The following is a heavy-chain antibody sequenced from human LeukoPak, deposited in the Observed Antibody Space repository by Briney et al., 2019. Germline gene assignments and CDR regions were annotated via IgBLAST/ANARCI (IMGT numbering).Heavy chain of an antibody. J-gene: IGHJ5*02. CDR3: ARHALTVTTTNWFDP. CDR2: IYPGDSDT. CDR1: GYSFTSYW. D-gene: IGHD4-17*01. V-gene: IGHV5-51*01. Sequence: GESLKISCKGSGYSFTSYWIGWVRQMPGKGLEWMGIIYPGDSDTRYSPSFQGQVTISAHKSISTAYLQWSSLKASDTAMYYCARHALTVTTTNWFDPWGQGTLVTVSS.